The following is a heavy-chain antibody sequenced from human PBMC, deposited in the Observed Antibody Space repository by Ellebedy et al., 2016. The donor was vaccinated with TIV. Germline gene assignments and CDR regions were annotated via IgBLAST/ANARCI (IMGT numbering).Heavy chain of an antibody. CDR1: GFSFRNYA. CDR3: AKDRWGDTYYYYGMDV. J-gene: IGHJ6*02. D-gene: IGHD3-16*01. CDR2: ISGSGYST. V-gene: IGHV3-23*01. Sequence: GGSLRLXCAASGFSFRNYAMSWVRQAPGKGLEWVSAISGSGYSTYYADSVKGRFTISRDYSKNTLYLQMNSLRAEDTAVYYCAKDRWGDTYYYYGMDVWGQGTTVTVSS.